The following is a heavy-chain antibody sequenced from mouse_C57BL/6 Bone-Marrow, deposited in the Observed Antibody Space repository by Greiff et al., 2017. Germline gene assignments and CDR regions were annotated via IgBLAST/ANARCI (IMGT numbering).Heavy chain of an antibody. CDR1: GFNIKDDY. V-gene: IGHV14-4*01. CDR3: TTEVTPWFAY. Sequence: VQLQQSGAELVRPGASVKLSCTASGFNIKDDYMHWVKQRPEQGLEWIGWIDPENGDTEYASKFQGKATITADTSSNTAYLQLSSLTSEDTAVYYCTTEVTPWFAYWGQGTLVTVSA. CDR2: IDPENGDT. J-gene: IGHJ3*01. D-gene: IGHD2-2*01.